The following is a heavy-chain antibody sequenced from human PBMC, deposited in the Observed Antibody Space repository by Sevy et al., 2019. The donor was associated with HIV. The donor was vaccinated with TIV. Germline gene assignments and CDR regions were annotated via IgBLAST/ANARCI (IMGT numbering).Heavy chain of an antibody. CDR3: ARDDCSNLSCHGSLLY. Sequence: GGSLRLSCTASGFTLSDYYMSWIRQAPGKGLQWISYISGSDDSGGDDTIYYADSVKGRFTISRDNAKNSLYLQMSSLRADDTAVYYCARDDCSNLSCHGSLLYWGQGTLVTVSS. V-gene: IGHV3-11*01. J-gene: IGHJ4*02. CDR1: GFTLSDYY. CDR2: ISGSDDSGGDDTI. D-gene: IGHD2-2*01.